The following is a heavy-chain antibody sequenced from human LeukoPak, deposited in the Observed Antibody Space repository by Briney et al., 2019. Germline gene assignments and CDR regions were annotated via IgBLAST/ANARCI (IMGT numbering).Heavy chain of an antibody. D-gene: IGHD3-10*01. Sequence: SETLSLTCAVYGGSFSGYYRSWIRQPPGKGLEWIGEINHSGSTNYNPSLKSRVTISVDTSKNQSSLKLSSVAAADTAVYYCARIPRRITMVRGVITGFDYWGQGTLVTVSS. CDR1: GGSFSGYY. J-gene: IGHJ4*02. V-gene: IGHV4-34*01. CDR3: ARIPRRITMVRGVITGFDY. CDR2: INHSGST.